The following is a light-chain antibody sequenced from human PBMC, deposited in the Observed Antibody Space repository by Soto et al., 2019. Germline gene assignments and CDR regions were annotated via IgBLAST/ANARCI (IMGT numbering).Light chain of an antibody. CDR1: KSISNY. V-gene: IGKV1-39*01. CDR2: AAS. CDR3: QQSYNIPNA. Sequence: DIQMTQSPSSLSASVGDRVTITCRSSKSISNYLNWYQQKPGRAPKLLIYAASSWQSGVPSRFSGSGSGKDFTLTISSMQPEDVETYSCQQSYNIPNALGQGTRLEIK. J-gene: IGKJ5*01.